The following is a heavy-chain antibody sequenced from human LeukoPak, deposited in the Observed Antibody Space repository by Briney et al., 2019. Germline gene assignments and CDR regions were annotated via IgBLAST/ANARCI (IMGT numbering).Heavy chain of an antibody. CDR2: FSLDETT. J-gene: IGHJ5*02. CDR3: ARWDELDWAFGT. Sequence: KASETLSLTCSVSGASITTYSWNWLRQSPGKGLEWIGYFSLDETTSYTSSLKSRVTISRDTSKNQVSLKLTSVTAADTAVYYCARWDELDWAFGTWGPGTLVTVSS. CDR1: GASITTYS. D-gene: IGHD2-21*01. V-gene: IGHV4-59*08.